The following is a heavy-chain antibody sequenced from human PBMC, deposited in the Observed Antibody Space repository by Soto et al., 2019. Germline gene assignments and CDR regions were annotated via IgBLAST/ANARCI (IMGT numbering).Heavy chain of an antibody. Sequence: ASVKVSCKASGYTFTGYYMHWVRQAPGQGLEWMGWINPNSGGTNYAQKFQGRVTMTRDTSISTAYMELSRLRSDDTAVYYCASGYCSSTSCYILLLWGQGTLVTVSS. V-gene: IGHV1-2*02. J-gene: IGHJ4*02. CDR1: GYTFTGYY. CDR3: ASGYCSSTSCYILLL. D-gene: IGHD2-2*02. CDR2: INPNSGGT.